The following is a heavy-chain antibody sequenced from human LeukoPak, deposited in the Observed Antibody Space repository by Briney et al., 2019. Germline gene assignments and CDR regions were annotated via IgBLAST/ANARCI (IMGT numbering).Heavy chain of an antibody. J-gene: IGHJ4*02. CDR2: ISEIGDSR. Sequence: GGSLRLSCAASGFSFDDYTMHWVRQAPGRGLEWVSHISEIGDSRYYTGSVRGRFTISRDNGKNSLYLQMNSLRSEDTAVYYCGKDRSSGWYPLIDFWGQGIMVTVSS. CDR1: GFSFDDYT. V-gene: IGHV3-43*02. D-gene: IGHD6-19*01. CDR3: GKDRSSGWYPLIDF.